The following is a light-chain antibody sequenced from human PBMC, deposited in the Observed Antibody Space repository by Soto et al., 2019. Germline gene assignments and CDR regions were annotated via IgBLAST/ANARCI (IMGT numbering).Light chain of an antibody. CDR1: QIVSSAY. CDR3: MQSTQLPPT. V-gene: IGKV3D-20*02. Sequence: EIVLTQSPGTLSLSPGESVTLSCRASQIVSSAYVAWYQQKPGQAPKLLPYDASRRASGTPDRFSGSGSGTDFTLEISRVETDDVGIYYCMQSTQLPPTFGQGTRLEIK. J-gene: IGKJ5*01. CDR2: DAS.